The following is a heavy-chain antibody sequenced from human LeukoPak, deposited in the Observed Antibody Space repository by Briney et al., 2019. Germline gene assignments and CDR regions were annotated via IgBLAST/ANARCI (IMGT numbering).Heavy chain of an antibody. J-gene: IGHJ4*02. D-gene: IGHD3-3*01. CDR2: VYPSGIT. Sequence: SETVSLTCIVSGGSINNYYWSWIRQPAAKGLEWIGRVYPSGITSYNPSLKSRVTMSLDTSKNHFSLKVTSVTAADTAVYYCARGQSGYYDYWGQGTLVTVSS. V-gene: IGHV4-4*07. CDR3: ARGQSGYYDY. CDR1: GGSINNYY.